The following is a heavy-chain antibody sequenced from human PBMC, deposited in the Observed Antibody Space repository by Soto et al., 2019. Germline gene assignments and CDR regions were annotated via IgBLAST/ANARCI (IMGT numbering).Heavy chain of an antibody. Sequence: SETLSLTCTVSGGSISSGGYYWSWIRQHPGKGLEWIGYIYYSGSTYYNPSLKSRVTISVDTSKNQFSLKLSSVTAADTAVYYCARDCHGYSGYEGIYYYGMDVWGQGTTVTVSS. V-gene: IGHV4-31*03. CDR3: ARDCHGYSGYEGIYYYGMDV. CDR2: IYYSGST. J-gene: IGHJ6*02. D-gene: IGHD5-12*01. CDR1: GGSISSGGYY.